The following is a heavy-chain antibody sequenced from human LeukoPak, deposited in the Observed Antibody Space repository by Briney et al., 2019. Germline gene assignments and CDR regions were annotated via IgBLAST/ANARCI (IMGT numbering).Heavy chain of an antibody. CDR1: GFTFSSFS. Sequence: GGSLRLSGAASGFTFSSFSMNWGRQAPGEGLEWVSSISGSGNYIYYADSVRGRFSISRDNAKNSLYLQMNSLRAEDTALYYCAKSSGNYLNYYYYMDVWGKGTTVTISS. D-gene: IGHD3-10*01. J-gene: IGHJ6*03. V-gene: IGHV3-21*04. CDR2: ISGSGNYI. CDR3: AKSSGNYLNYYYYMDV.